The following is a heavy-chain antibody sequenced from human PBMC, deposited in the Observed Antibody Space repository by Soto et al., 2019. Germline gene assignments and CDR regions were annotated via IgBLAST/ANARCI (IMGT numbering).Heavy chain of an antibody. V-gene: IGHV1-69*13. CDR1: GGTFSSYA. J-gene: IGHJ3*02. CDR2: IIPIFGTA. CDR3: ARERVTMIVVPKAPNAFDI. D-gene: IGHD3-22*01. Sequence: SVKVSCKASGGTFSSYAISWVRQAPGQGLEWMGGIIPIFGTANYAQKFQGRVTITADESTSTAYMELSSLRSEDTAVYYCARERVTMIVVPKAPNAFDIWGQGTMVTVSS.